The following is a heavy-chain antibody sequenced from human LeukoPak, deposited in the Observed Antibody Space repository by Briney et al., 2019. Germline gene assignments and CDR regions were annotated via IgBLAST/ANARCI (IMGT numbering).Heavy chain of an antibody. CDR1: GFTFSSYS. D-gene: IGHD2-8*02. V-gene: IGHV3-21*01. CDR3: AKVVPGTGFFY. CDR2: ISGTSSHI. J-gene: IGHJ4*02. Sequence: GGSLRLSCAASGFTFSSYSMNWVRRAPGKGLEWVSSISGTSSHIYYADSVKGRFTISRDNAKNSLYLQMNSLRAEDTAVYYCAKVVPGTGFFYWGQGTLVTVSS.